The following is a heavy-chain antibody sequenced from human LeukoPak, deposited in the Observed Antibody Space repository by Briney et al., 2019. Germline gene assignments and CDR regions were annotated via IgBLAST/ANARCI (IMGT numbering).Heavy chain of an antibody. J-gene: IGHJ3*02. V-gene: IGHV3-23*01. CDR2: ISGSGGST. CDR3: AKDHPHAGAFDI. D-gene: IGHD2-2*01. CDR1: GFTFSSYA. Sequence: TGGSLRLSCAASGFTFSSYAMSWVRQAPGKGLEWVSAISGSGGSTYYADSVKGRFTISRDNSKNTLYPQMNSLRAEDTAVYYCAKDHPHAGAFDIWGQGTMVTVSS.